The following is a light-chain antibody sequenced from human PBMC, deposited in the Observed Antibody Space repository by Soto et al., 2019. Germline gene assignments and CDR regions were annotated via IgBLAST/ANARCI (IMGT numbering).Light chain of an antibody. Sequence: QSVLTQPSSASVTPGQRVTISCSGRSSNIANNNVNWYQQLPGTAPKLLIYNFNQRPSGVPDRFSGSKSGTSASLAISGLQSEDEADYYCAAWDDSRNGFVFGTGTKLTVL. CDR2: NFN. V-gene: IGLV1-44*01. CDR1: SSNIANNN. J-gene: IGLJ1*01. CDR3: AAWDDSRNGFV.